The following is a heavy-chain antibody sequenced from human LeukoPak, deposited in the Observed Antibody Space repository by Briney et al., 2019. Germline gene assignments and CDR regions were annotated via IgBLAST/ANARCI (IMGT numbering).Heavy chain of an antibody. J-gene: IGHJ3*01. D-gene: IGHD2-21*02. V-gene: IGHV3-66*01. Sequence: GGSLRLSCAASGFTVSSHYMNWVRQAPGKGLRWVSVLYSDGTTYYADSVKGRFTISRDNSRSTLYLQMNSLRAEDTAVYFCARVAYYRVTADQITDAFDVWGRGTAVTVSS. CDR2: LYSDGTT. CDR1: GFTVSSHY. CDR3: ARVAYYRVTADQITDAFDV.